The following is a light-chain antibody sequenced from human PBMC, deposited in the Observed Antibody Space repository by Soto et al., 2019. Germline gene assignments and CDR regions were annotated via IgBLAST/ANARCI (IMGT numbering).Light chain of an antibody. Sequence: DIQMTQSPSSLSASVGDRVTISCRASQPISTYLHWYQHKPGRAPRLLISDVSTLQSGVPGRFRISGSETEFTLSITEVHPEDFATYYCQQGYSIHALTFGGGTKVDIK. CDR1: QPISTY. CDR2: DVS. V-gene: IGKV1-39*01. CDR3: QQGYSIHALT. J-gene: IGKJ4*01.